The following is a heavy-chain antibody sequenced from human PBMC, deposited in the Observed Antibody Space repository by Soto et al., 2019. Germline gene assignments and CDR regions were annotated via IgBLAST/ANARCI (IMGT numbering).Heavy chain of an antibody. D-gene: IGHD1-26*01. CDR1: GYTFTSSG. V-gene: IGHV1-18*01. J-gene: IGHJ4*01. CDR3: ARESGSYMYVSD. CDR2: ISAYNGET. Sequence: QVQLVQSGAEVKKPGASVKVSCKASGYTFTSSGFSWVRQAPGQGLEWMAWISAYNGETHYAQKFQGRVTMTTDTSTSTSYMELRSRRSDDTAVYYCARESGSYMYVSDWGHGTLVTVSS.